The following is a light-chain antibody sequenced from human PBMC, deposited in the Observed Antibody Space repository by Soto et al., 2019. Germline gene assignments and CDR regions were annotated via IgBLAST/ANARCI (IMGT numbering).Light chain of an antibody. CDR2: EAS. CDR1: QSVSSS. CDR3: QQRTNWPRS. Sequence: ETVLTQSPATLSLSPGERATLSCRASQSVSSSLAWYQQKPGRAPRLLIYEASNRATGIPARFSGSGSGTDFTLTISSLEPEDFAVYYCQQRTNWPRSFGQGTKLEIK. V-gene: IGKV3-11*01. J-gene: IGKJ2*03.